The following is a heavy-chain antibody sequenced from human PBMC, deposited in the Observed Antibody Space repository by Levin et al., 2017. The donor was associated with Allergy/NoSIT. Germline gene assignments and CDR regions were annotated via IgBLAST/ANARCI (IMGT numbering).Heavy chain of an antibody. Sequence: AGESLKISCAASGFSFRSFGMHWVRQAPGKGLEWVAVISYDESDKFYADSVKGRFTISRDNTKNTLYLQMNSLRREDAAVYYCAKDVVFGTSSWSLDFWGQGTLVTVSS. CDR1: GFSFRSFG. CDR2: ISYDESDK. V-gene: IGHV3-30*18. J-gene: IGHJ4*02. D-gene: IGHD6-13*01. CDR3: AKDVVFGTSSWSLDF.